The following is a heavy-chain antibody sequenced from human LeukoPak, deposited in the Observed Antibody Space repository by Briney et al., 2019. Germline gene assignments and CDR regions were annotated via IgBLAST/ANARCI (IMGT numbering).Heavy chain of an antibody. J-gene: IGHJ4*02. CDR1: GFTFSSNA. V-gene: IGHV3-64D*06. CDR3: VKRWSGESLDY. CDR2: ITTNGGKT. Sequence: GGSLRLSCSASGFTFSSNAMHWVRQAPGKGLEYVSAITTNGGKTYYADSVKGRFTISRDNSKNTLYLQMSGLRAEDTAVYYCVKRWSGESLDYWGQGTLVTVSS. D-gene: IGHD3-10*01.